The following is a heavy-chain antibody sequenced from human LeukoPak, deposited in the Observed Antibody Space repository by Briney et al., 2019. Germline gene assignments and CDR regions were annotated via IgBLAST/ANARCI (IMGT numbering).Heavy chain of an antibody. CDR2: INQDGSEK. CDR3: ARDFDAFDI. V-gene: IGHV3-7*01. Sequence: TGGSLRLSCAASGFTFRSYWMSWVRQAPGKGLEWVANINQDGSEKNYVDSVKGRFTISRDNAENTFLQMNSLRAEDTAVYYCARDFDAFDIWAQGTMVTVSS. CDR1: GFTFRSYW. J-gene: IGHJ3*02.